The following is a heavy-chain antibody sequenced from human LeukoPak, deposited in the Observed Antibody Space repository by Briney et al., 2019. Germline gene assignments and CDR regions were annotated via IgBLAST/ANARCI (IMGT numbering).Heavy chain of an antibody. V-gene: IGHV3-23*01. CDR3: AKDPGNYYGSGSYYNAGFDY. D-gene: IGHD3-10*01. CDR2: ISGSGGST. CDR1: GFTFSSYA. J-gene: IGHJ4*02. Sequence: PGGSLRLSCAASGFTFSSYAMSWVRQAPGKGLEWVSAISGSGGSTYYADSVKGRFTISGDNSKNTLYLQMNSLRAEDTAVYYCAKDPGNYYGSGSYYNAGFDYWGQGTLVTVSS.